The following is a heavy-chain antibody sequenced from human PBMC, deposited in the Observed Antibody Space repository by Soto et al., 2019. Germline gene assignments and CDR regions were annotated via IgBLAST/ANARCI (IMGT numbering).Heavy chain of an antibody. CDR1: GFTFSSYA. Sequence: GESLKISCAASGFTFSSYAMHWVRQAPGKGLEWVAVISYDGSNKYYADSVKGRFTISRDNSKNTLYLQMNSLRAEDTAVYYCARAGTYYDFWSGYYQIGDYYYYGMDVWGQGTTVTVSS. CDR2: ISYDGSNK. V-gene: IGHV3-30-3*01. CDR3: ARAGTYYDFWSGYYQIGDYYYYGMDV. J-gene: IGHJ6*02. D-gene: IGHD3-3*01.